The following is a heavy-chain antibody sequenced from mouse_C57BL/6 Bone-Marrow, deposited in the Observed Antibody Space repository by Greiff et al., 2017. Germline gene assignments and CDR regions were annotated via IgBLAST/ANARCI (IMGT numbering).Heavy chain of an antibody. Sequence: QVQLQQPGAELVMPGASVKLSCKASGYTFTSYWMHWVKQRPGQGLEWIGEIDPSDSYTNYNQKFKGKSTLTVDKSSSTAYMQLSSLTSEDSAVYYCARRDYGNPWYFDVWGTGTTVTVSS. CDR3: ARRDYGNPWYFDV. D-gene: IGHD2-1*01. J-gene: IGHJ1*03. CDR2: IDPSDSYT. CDR1: GYTFTSYW. V-gene: IGHV1-69*01.